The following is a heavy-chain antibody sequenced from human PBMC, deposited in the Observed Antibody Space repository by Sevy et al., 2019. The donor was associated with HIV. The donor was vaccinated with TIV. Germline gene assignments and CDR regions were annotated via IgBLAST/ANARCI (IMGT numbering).Heavy chain of an antibody. CDR1: GFTFSSYS. Sequence: GESLKISCAAPGFTFSSYSMNWVRQAPGKGLEWVSSISSSSSYIYYADSVKGRFTISRDNAKNSLYLQMNSLRAEDTAVYYCARDTYGVRYYYYGMDVWGQGTTVTVSS. V-gene: IGHV3-21*01. J-gene: IGHJ6*02. CDR2: ISSSSSYI. CDR3: ARDTYGVRYYYYGMDV. D-gene: IGHD4-17*01.